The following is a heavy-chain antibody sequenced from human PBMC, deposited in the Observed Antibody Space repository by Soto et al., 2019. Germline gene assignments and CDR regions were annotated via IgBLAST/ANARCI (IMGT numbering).Heavy chain of an antibody. Sequence: SETLSLTCTVSGASISGYYWSWIRKSAGKGLEWIGRIYATGTTDYNPALKSRVMMSVDTSKKQFSLRLRSVTAADTAVYYCVRDGTKTLRDWFDPWGQGISVTVSS. CDR1: GASISGYY. V-gene: IGHV4-4*07. D-gene: IGHD1-1*01. CDR3: VRDGTKTLRDWFDP. CDR2: IYATGTT. J-gene: IGHJ5*02.